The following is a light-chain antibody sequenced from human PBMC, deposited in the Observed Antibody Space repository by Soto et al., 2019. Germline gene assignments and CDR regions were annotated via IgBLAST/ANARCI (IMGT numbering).Light chain of an antibody. CDR3: QQRSNWPPGGT. V-gene: IGKV1-9*01. CDR1: QGISSY. CDR2: AAS. Sequence: IQLTQSPSSLSASVGDRVTITCRASQGISSYLAWYQQKPGKAPKLLIYAASTLQSGVPSRFSGSGSGTDFTLTISSLEPEDFAVYYCQQRSNWPPGGTFGQGTRLEIK. J-gene: IGKJ5*01.